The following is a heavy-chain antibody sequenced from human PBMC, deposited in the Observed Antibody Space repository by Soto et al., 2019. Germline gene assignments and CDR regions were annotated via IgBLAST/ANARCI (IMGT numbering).Heavy chain of an antibody. V-gene: IGHV3-30*03. CDR1: GFTFTSYD. J-gene: IGHJ6*02. CDR2: ILHDGSAE. D-gene: IGHD4-4*01. CDR3: ARSRDGYSFYFYYGMDG. Sequence: QVQLVESGGGVVQPGRSLRLSCAASGFTFTSYDMHWVRQAPGKGLEWMALILHDGSAEYYADSVKGRFTISRDNSKNTLDLRMISRRAEDTAVYYLARSRDGYSFYFYYGMDGWGQVATVTVSS.